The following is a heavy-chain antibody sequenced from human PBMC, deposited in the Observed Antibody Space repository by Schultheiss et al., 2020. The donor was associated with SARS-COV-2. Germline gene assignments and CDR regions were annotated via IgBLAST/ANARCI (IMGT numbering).Heavy chain of an antibody. V-gene: IGHV3-23*01. CDR2: ITGGGART. CDR1: GFTFDTYA. J-gene: IGHJ4*02. CDR3: AKDLGQLFDLYDY. Sequence: GGSLRLSCAASGFTFDTYAMSWVRQAPGRGLEWVSAITGGGARTNYADSVKGRFTISRDNSKNTLYLQMNSLRVEDTAIYYCAKDLGQLFDLYDYWGRGTLVTVSS. D-gene: IGHD3-9*01.